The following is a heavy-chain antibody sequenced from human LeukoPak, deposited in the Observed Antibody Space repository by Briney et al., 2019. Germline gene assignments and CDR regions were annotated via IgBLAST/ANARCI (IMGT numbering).Heavy chain of an antibody. CDR2: ISSGSSYI. CDR1: GFTFSSYS. CDR3: ARGEPYLWSTEGYFDY. J-gene: IGHJ4*02. D-gene: IGHD3-10*01. Sequence: KAGGSLRLSCAASGFTFSSYSMNWVRQAPGKGLEWVSSISSGSSYIYYADSVKGRFAISRDNAKNSLYLQMNNLRAEDTAVYYCARGEPYLWSTEGYFDYWGQGTLVTVSS. V-gene: IGHV3-21*01.